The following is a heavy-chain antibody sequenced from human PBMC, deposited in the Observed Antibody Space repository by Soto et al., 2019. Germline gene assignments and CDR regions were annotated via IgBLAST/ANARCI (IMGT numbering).Heavy chain of an antibody. J-gene: IGHJ6*02. Sequence: PGGSLRLSCAASGFAFTSYAMTWVRQTPGKGLEWVSAVSGGGGGTYYADSVRGRFTISRDNANNSLYLQMNSLRAEDTAVYYCARDKWERGLEGWCGMDVWGQGTTVTVSS. V-gene: IGHV3-23*01. CDR3: ARDKWERGLEGWCGMDV. CDR1: GFAFTSYA. CDR2: VSGGGGGT. D-gene: IGHD6-19*01.